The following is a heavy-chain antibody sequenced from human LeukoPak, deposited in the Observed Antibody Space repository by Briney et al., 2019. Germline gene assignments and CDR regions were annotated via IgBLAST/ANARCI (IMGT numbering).Heavy chain of an antibody. D-gene: IGHD5-18*01. CDR1: GGSISSGGYS. CDR2: IYYSGST. Sequence: SQTLSLTCTVSGGSISSGGYSWSWIRRHPGKGLEWIGYIYYSGSTYYNPSLKSRVTISVDTSKNQFSLKLSSVTAADTAVYYCARDSYSYGYIDYWGQGTLVTVSS. CDR3: ARDSYSYGYIDY. J-gene: IGHJ4*02. V-gene: IGHV4-31*03.